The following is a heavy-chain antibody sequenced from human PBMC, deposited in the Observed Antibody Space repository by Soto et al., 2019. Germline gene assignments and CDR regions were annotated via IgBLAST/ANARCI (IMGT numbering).Heavy chain of an antibody. Sequence: VQLVESGGGLVQPGGSLRLSCAASGFTFNNYSMNWVRQAPGKGLEWVSYISSTRSAIYYVDSVKGRFTISRDNAKNSLYLQMNSLRDEDTAVYYCARSSGSMGYWGQGTLVTVSS. V-gene: IGHV3-48*02. CDR1: GFTFNNYS. D-gene: IGHD6-19*01. J-gene: IGHJ4*02. CDR3: ARSSGSMGY. CDR2: ISSTRSAI.